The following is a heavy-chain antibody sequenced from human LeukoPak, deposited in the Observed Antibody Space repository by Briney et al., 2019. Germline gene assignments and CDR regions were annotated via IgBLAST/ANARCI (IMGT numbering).Heavy chain of an antibody. CDR2: IYYSGST. V-gene: IGHV4-30-4*08. CDR1: GGSISSADYY. J-gene: IGHJ4*02. CDR3: EGAYSDYVWGSYRPFYY. Sequence: PSETLSLTCTVSGGSISSADYYWSWIRQPPGKGLEWIGYIYYSGSTSYNPSLKSRVTISVDTSKNQFSLKLSSVTAADTAVYYCEGAYSDYVWGSYRPFYYWGQGTLVTVSS. D-gene: IGHD3-16*02.